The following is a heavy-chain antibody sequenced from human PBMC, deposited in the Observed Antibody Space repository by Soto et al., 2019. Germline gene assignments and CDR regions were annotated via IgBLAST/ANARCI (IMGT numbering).Heavy chain of an antibody. Sequence: SETLSLTCTVSGGSISSGDYYWSWIRQPPGKGLEWIGYIYYSGSTYYNPSLKSRVTTSVDTSKNQFSLELSSVTAADTAVYYCARSLTTVVTLLGYWGQGTLVPV. V-gene: IGHV4-30-4*01. D-gene: IGHD4-17*01. CDR2: IYYSGST. CDR3: ARSLTTVVTLLGY. J-gene: IGHJ4*02. CDR1: GGSISSGDYY.